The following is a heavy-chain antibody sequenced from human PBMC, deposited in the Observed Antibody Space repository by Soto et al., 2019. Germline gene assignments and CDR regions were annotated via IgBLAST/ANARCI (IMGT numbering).Heavy chain of an antibody. V-gene: IGHV1-8*01. CDR2: MNPNSGNT. CDR1: GYTFTSYD. J-gene: IGHJ6*02. Sequence: ASVKVSCKASGYTFTSYDINWVRQATGQGLEWMGWMNPNSGNTGYAQKFQGRVTMTRNTSISTAYMEMSSLRSEDTAVYYCARPFDVWSGYYPNGMDVWGQGPPVTVSS. D-gene: IGHD3-3*01. CDR3: ARPFDVWSGYYPNGMDV.